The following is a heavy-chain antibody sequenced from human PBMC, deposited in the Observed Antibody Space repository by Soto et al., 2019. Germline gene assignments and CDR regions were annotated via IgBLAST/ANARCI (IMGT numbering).Heavy chain of an antibody. CDR3: ARHIAHYYILTGSNDY. CDR1: GASISSESYH. Sequence: QLQVQESGPGQVKPSETLSLTCSVSGASISSESYHWGWIRQPPGKGLEWIGSIYHTGSTYYNPSLKSRVTRFVDTSKNQLSLDLSSVTAADTAVYYCARHIAHYYILTGSNDYWGQGTLVTVSS. V-gene: IGHV4-39*01. CDR2: IYHTGST. J-gene: IGHJ4*02. D-gene: IGHD3-9*01.